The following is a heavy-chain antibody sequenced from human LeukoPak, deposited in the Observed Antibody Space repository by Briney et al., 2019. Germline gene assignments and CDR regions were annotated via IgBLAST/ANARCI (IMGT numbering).Heavy chain of an antibody. V-gene: IGHV4-59*01. CDR2: IYYSGST. J-gene: IGHJ6*03. CDR3: ARGPHCSSTSCYVYYYMDV. D-gene: IGHD2-2*01. CDR1: GGSFSGYY. Sequence: SETLSLTCAVYGGSFSGYYWSWIRQPPGKGLEWIGYIYYSGSTNYNPSLKSRVTISVDTSKNQFSLKLSSVTAADTAVYYCARGPHCSSTSCYVYYYMDVWGKGTTVTISS.